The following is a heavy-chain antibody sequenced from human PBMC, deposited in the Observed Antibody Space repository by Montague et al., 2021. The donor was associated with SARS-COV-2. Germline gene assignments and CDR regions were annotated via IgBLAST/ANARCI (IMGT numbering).Heavy chain of an antibody. V-gene: IGHV2-70*01. CDR1: GFSLSTSGMC. CDR3: ARIRDYDILTGSYSGFDY. D-gene: IGHD3-9*01. CDR2: IDWDDDK. Sequence: PAPVKPTQTLTPTCTFSGFSLSTSGMCVSWIRQPPGKALEWLALIDWDDDKYYSTSLKTRLTISKDTSKNQVVLTMTNMDPVDTATYYCARIRDYDILTGSYSGFDYWGQGTLVTVSS. J-gene: IGHJ4*02.